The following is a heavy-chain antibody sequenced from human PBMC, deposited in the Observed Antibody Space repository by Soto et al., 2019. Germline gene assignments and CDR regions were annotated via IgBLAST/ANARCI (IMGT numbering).Heavy chain of an antibody. J-gene: IGHJ5*02. CDR1: GGSFSGYY. D-gene: IGHD6-19*01. Sequence: SETLSLTCAVYGGSFSGYYWSWIRQPPGKGLEWIGEINHSGSTNYNPSLKSRVTISVXXXXXXFXLXLXXXTAAXTAVYYCAKDRECEHNNGWPQGSWGQGTQVT. CDR2: INHSGST. V-gene: IGHV4-34*01. CDR3: AKDRECEHNNGWPQGS.